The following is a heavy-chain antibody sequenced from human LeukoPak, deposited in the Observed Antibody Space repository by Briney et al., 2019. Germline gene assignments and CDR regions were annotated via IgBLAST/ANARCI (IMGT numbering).Heavy chain of an antibody. D-gene: IGHD3-16*01. CDR1: GFTFSDYY. Sequence: TGGSLRLSCAASGFTFSDYYMIWIRQAPGKGLEGGSYISRSGSTIYYADSVKGRFTISRDNAKTSLYLQMNSLRAEDTAVYYCARDVNLYYDYVWGSSYWGQGTLVTVSS. V-gene: IGHV3-11*04. J-gene: IGHJ4*02. CDR3: ARDVNLYYDYVWGSSY. CDR2: ISRSGSTI.